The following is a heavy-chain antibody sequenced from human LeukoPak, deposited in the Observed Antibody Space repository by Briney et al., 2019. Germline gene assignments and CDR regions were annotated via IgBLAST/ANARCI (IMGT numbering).Heavy chain of an antibody. V-gene: IGHV3-30*18. J-gene: IGHJ4*02. CDR2: ISYDGSNK. CDR3: AKVSGYIVATIAPPGPDFDY. D-gene: IGHD5-12*01. CDR1: GFTFSSYG. Sequence: PGRSLRLSCAASGFTFSSYGMHWVRQAPGKGLEWVAVISYDGSNKYYADSVKGRFTISRDNSKNTLYLQMNSLRAEDTAVYYCAKVSGYIVATIAPPGPDFDYWGQGTLVTVSS.